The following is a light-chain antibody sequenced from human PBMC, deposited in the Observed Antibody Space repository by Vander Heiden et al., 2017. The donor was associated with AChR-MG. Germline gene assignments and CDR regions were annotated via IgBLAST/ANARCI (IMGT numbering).Light chain of an antibody. V-gene: IGLV1-51*01. J-gene: IGLJ3*02. CDR1: ASNVGKNF. Sequence: QSVLTQPPSVSAAPGQTVTISCSGSASNVGKNFVFWYQQIPGTVHKLLIYDDDQRPSGIPDRFSGSKSATSATLGITGLQAGDEANYYCETWDSSLTAVVFGGGTMLTVL. CDR2: DDD. CDR3: ETWDSSLTAVV.